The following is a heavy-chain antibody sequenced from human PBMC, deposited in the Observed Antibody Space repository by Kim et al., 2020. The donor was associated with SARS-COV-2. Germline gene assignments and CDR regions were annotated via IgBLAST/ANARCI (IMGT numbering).Heavy chain of an antibody. D-gene: IGHD3-16*01. CDR3: AKEAFGWYFDY. Sequence: DYADSANGRFPISSANSKNTLSLKMNSLRSEDTAVDYCAKEAFGWYFDYWGQGALVTVSS. V-gene: IGHV3-23*01. J-gene: IGHJ4*02.